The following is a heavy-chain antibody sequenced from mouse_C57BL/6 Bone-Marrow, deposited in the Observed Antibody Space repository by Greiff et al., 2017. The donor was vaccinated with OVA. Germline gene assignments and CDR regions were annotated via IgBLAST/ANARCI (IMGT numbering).Heavy chain of an antibody. CDR1: GYTFTSYW. D-gene: IGHD1-1*01. CDR2: IHPNSGST. Sequence: VQLQQPGAELVKPGASVKLSCKASGYTFTSYWMHWVKQRPGQGLEWIGMIHPNSGSTNYNEKFKSKATLTEDKSSSTAYMQLSSLTSEDSAVYYCAIPITTVVAPDYWGQGTTLTVSS. V-gene: IGHV1-64*01. J-gene: IGHJ2*01. CDR3: AIPITTVVAPDY.